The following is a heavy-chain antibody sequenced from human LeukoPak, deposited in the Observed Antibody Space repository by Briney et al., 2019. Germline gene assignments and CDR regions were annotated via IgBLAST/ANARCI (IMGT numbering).Heavy chain of an antibody. CDR3: ARGSIFGSP. V-gene: IGHV4-34*01. Sequence: PSETLSLTCAVYGGSFSGYYWSWIRQPPGKGLEWIGEINHSGSTNYNPSLKSRVTISVDTSKNQFSLKLSSVTAADTAVYYCARGSIFGSPWGQGTLVTVSS. CDR2: INHSGST. CDR1: GGSFSGYY. J-gene: IGHJ5*02. D-gene: IGHD3-3*01.